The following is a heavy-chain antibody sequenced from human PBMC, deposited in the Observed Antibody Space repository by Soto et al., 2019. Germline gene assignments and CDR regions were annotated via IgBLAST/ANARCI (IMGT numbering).Heavy chain of an antibody. Sequence: EVHLVESGGGLVKPGGSLRLTCAGSGFSFSDYTMNWVRQAPGKGLEWVSSISRGSDYIFYADTVKGRFTISRDNARNSLYLQMSSLRAEDTAVYYCAKDSGCVNNGCAYDPWGQGTLVSVSS. D-gene: IGHD1-20*01. V-gene: IGHV3-21*01. CDR2: ISRGSDYI. CDR3: AKDSGCVNNGCAYDP. J-gene: IGHJ5*02. CDR1: GFSFSDYT.